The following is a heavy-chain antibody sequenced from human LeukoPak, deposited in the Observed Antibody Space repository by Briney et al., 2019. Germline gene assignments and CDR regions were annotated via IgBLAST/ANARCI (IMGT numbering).Heavy chain of an antibody. V-gene: IGHV1-2*02. Sequence: ASVKVSCKASGYTFTGYYMHWVRQAPGQGLEWMGWINPNSGGTNYAQKFQGRVTMTRDTSISTAYMELSRLRSDDTAVYYCATAPPRTIFGVVIISYYFDYWGQGTLVTVSS. CDR1: GYTFTGYY. CDR3: ATAPPRTIFGVVIISYYFDY. J-gene: IGHJ4*02. CDR2: INPNSGGT. D-gene: IGHD3-3*01.